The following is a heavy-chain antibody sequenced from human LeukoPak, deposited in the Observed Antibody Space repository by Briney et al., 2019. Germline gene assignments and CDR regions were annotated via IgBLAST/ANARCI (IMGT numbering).Heavy chain of an antibody. CDR2: IYSSGST. J-gene: IGHJ3*02. CDR3: ARSDGYGLVDI. CDR1: GGSISSYY. Sequence: SETLSLTCTVSGGSISSYYWGWIRQPPGKTLEWIGSIYSSGSTYYNSSLQSRVIIIIDTPKNHFSLTLSSVTAADTAVYYCARSDGYGLVDIWGQGTMVAVSS. V-gene: IGHV4-39*07. D-gene: IGHD3-10*01.